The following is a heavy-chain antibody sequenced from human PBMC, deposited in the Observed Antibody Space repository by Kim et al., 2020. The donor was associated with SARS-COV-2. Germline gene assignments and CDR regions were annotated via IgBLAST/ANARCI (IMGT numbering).Heavy chain of an antibody. Sequence: GGSLRLSCAASGFTFSSYRMHWVRQAPGKGLEWVAVISYDGSNKYYADSVKGRFTISRDNSKNTLYLQMNSLRAEDTAVYYCARDSGSCVQGPLVTVSS. CDR2: ISYDGSNK. CDR3: ARDSGS. V-gene: IGHV3-30*03. J-gene: IGHJ5*02. CDR1: GFTFSSYR. D-gene: IGHD7-27*01.